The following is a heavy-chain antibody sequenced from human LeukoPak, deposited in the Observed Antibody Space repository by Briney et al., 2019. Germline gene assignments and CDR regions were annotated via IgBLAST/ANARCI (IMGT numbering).Heavy chain of an antibody. CDR3: ARDQGDNSYGYYAIWYAFDV. J-gene: IGHJ3*01. V-gene: IGHV1-69*04. CDR2: IVPILGIA. Sequence: ASVKVSCKASGGTFNNYAISWVRQAPGQGLELMRRIVPILGIANYAQEFQGRLIITADKATSSAYMELSSLRSEDTAVYYCARDQGDNSYGYYAIWYAFDVWGQGTMVTVSS. CDR1: GGTFNNYA. D-gene: IGHD5-18*01.